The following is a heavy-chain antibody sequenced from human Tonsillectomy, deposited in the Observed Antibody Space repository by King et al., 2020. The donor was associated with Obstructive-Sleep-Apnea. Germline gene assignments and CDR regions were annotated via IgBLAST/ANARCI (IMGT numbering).Heavy chain of an antibody. CDR1: GFMFSSYP. CDR3: ASDRGLLLWFGEIPNPPDDSLKLHGGFSMNV. Sequence: VQLVESGGGVVQPGRSLRLSCAASGFMFSSYPMHWVRQAPGKGLEWVAVISYDGNNKYYADSVKGRFTISRDNSKNTLYLQMNSLRAEDTAVYYCASDRGLLLWFGEIPNPPDDSLKLHGGFSMNVWGQGTTVAVSS. D-gene: IGHD3-10*01. J-gene: IGHJ6*02. V-gene: IGHV3-30*04. CDR2: ISYDGNNK.